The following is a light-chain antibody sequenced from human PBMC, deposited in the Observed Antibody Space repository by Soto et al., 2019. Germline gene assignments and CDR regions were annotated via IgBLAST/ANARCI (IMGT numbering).Light chain of an antibody. CDR1: QSVRSSF. J-gene: IGKJ1*01. Sequence: EVVLTQSPGTLSLSPGERATLSCRASQSVRSSFLAWYQQRPGLAPRLLLYGASTRATGTPERFSGSGSGTDFTLTISRLEPEDFAVYYCQQYFSTPRTFGQGTKVEV. CDR2: GAS. CDR3: QQYFSTPRT. V-gene: IGKV3-20*01.